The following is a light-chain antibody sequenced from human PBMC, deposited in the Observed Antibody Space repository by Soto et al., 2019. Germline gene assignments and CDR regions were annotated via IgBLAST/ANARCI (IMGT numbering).Light chain of an antibody. V-gene: IGKV3-20*01. J-gene: IGKJ4*01. CDR3: QQYGSSPGIT. CDR2: DAS. CDR1: QSVSSY. Sequence: IVLTPSQATLSLSPCERATLSFSASQSVSSYLAWYQQKPGQAPRLLIYDASNRATGIPARFSGSGSGTDFTLTISRLEPEDFAVYYCQQYGSSPGITFGGGTKVDIK.